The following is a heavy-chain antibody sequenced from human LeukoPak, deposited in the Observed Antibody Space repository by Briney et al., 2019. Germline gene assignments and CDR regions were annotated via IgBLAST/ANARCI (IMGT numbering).Heavy chain of an antibody. CDR2: IIPILGIA. V-gene: IGHV1-69*04. J-gene: IGHJ3*02. CDR1: GGTFSSYA. CDR3: ARGRLCGGDCWDDAFDI. Sequence: SVKVSCMASGGTFSSYAISWVRQAPGQGLEWMGRIIPILGIANYAQKFQGRVTITADKSTSTAYMELSSLRSEDTAVYYCARGRLCGGDCWDDAFDIWGQGTMVTVSS. D-gene: IGHD2-21*02.